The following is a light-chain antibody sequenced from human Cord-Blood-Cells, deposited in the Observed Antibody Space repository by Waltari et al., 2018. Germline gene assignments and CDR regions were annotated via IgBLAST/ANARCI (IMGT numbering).Light chain of an antibody. V-gene: IGLV2-23*01. CDR3: CSYAGSSTYV. CDR2: EGS. CDR1: SSDVGSYNL. Sequence: QSALTQPASVSGSPGQSITISCTGTSSDVGSYNLVSWYQQHTGKAPQLMIYEGSKRPSVVYNRFSGSKSGNTSSLTISVLQAEDEADYYCCSYAGSSTYVFGTGTKVTVL. J-gene: IGLJ1*01.